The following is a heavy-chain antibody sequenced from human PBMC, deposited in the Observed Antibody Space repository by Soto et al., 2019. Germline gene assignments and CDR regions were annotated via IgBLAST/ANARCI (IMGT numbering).Heavy chain of an antibody. V-gene: IGHV3-23*01. D-gene: IGHD1-26*01. CDR1: GFTFSDYA. Sequence: EVQLLESGGGLVQPGGSLRLSCAASGFTFSDYAMSWVRQAPGKGLEWVSTIGGSGVTTYYADSVKGRFTISRDNSKNTAYLQMNRLRAEDTAVFYCARDRGRYQNKDVDFWGQGTLVTVSS. J-gene: IGHJ4*02. CDR3: ARDRGRYQNKDVDF. CDR2: IGGSGVTT.